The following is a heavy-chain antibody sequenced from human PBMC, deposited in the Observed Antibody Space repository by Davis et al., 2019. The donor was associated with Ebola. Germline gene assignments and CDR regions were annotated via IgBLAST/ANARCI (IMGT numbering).Heavy chain of an antibody. J-gene: IGHJ5*02. CDR2: INHSGST. V-gene: IGHV4-34*01. CDR3: ARGLWSGYYSDWFDP. D-gene: IGHD3-3*01. CDR1: GGSFSGYY. Sequence: SETLSLTCAVYGGSFSGYYWSWIRQPPGKGPEWIGEINHSGSTNYNPSLKSRVTISVDTSKNQFSLKLSSVTAADTAVYYCARGLWSGYYSDWFDPWGQGTLVTVSS.